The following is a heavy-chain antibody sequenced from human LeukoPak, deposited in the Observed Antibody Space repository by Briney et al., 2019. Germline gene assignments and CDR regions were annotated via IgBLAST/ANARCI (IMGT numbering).Heavy chain of an antibody. CDR3: AIPGGYCSSTSCYAGGDYYYYMDV. D-gene: IGHD2-2*01. V-gene: IGHV1-2*02. J-gene: IGHJ6*03. CDR2: INPNSGGT. CDR1: GYTFTGYY. Sequence: ASVKVSCKASGYTFTGYYMHWVRQAPGQGLGWMGWINPNSGGTNYAQKFQGRVTMTRDTSISTAYMELSRLRSDDTAVYYCAIPGGYCSSTSCYAGGDYYYYMDVWGKGTTVTVSS.